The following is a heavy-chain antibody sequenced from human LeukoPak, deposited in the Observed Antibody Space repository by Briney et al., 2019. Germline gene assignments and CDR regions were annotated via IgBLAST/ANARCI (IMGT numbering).Heavy chain of an antibody. D-gene: IGHD5-24*01. J-gene: IGHJ6*02. V-gene: IGHV3-21*04. CDR3: AKDGEMATIRKIIYYGMDV. CDR2: XSSSSSYI. CDR1: XFTFXXXS. Sequence: RLXXAXXXFTFXXXSMXXVRXXXXXXXXXVSSXSSSSSYIYYADSVKGRFTISRDNAKNSLYLQMNSLRAEDTALYYCAKDGEMATIRKIIYYGMDVWGQGTTVTVSS.